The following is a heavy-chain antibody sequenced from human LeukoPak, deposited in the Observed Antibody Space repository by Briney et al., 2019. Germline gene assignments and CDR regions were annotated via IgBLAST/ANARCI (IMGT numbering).Heavy chain of an antibody. D-gene: IGHD3-10*01. J-gene: IGHJ4*02. CDR1: GFTFSSYA. V-gene: IGHV3-23*01. Sequence: GGSLRLSCAASGFTFSSYAMSWVRQAPGKGLEWVSGISGSGGSTYYADSVKGRFTISRDDSKNTLYLQMNSLRAEDTAVYYCANGGSYWPKDYFDYWGQGTLVTVSS. CDR2: ISGSGGST. CDR3: ANGGSYWPKDYFDY.